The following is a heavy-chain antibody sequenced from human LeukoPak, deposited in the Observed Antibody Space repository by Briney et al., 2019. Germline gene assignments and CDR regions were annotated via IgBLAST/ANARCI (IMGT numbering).Heavy chain of an antibody. Sequence: GGSLRLSCAASGFTFSSYAVSWVRQAPGKGLEWVSAISGSGGSTYYADSVKGRFTISRDNSKNTLYLQMNSLRDEDTALYYCAQVMGFRGAPSDYWGQGTLVTVSS. V-gene: IGHV3-23*01. CDR3: AQVMGFRGAPSDY. CDR1: GFTFSSYA. D-gene: IGHD3-10*01. J-gene: IGHJ4*02. CDR2: ISGSGGST.